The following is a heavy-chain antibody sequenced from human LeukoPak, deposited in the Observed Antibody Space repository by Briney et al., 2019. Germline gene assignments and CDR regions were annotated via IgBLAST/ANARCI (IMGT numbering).Heavy chain of an antibody. J-gene: IGHJ5*02. CDR1: GGSISSYY. CDR2: IYYSGST. Sequence: PSETLSLTCTVSGGSISSYYWSWIRQPPGKGLEWIGYIYYSGSTNYNPSLKSRVTISVDTSKNQFSLKLSSVTAADTAVYYCARSTPVVVAATRFRRWFDPWGQEPWSPSPQ. D-gene: IGHD2-15*01. V-gene: IGHV4-59*12. CDR3: ARSTPVVVAATRFRRWFDP.